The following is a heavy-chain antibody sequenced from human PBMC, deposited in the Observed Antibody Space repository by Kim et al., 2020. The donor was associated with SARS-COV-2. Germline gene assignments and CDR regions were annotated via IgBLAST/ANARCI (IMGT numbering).Heavy chain of an antibody. Sequence: ASVKVSCKASGYTFTSYAMNWVRQAPGQGLEWMGWINTNTGNPTYAQGFTGRFVFSLDTSVSTAYLQISSLKAEDTAVYYCARARYSSSWYEVYYYYYGMDVWGQGTTVTVSS. D-gene: IGHD6-13*01. CDR1: GYTFTSYA. J-gene: IGHJ6*02. CDR2: INTNTGNP. V-gene: IGHV7-4-1*02. CDR3: ARARYSSSWYEVYYYYYGMDV.